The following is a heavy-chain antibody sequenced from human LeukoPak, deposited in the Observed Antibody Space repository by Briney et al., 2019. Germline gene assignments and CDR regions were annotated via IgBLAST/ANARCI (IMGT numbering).Heavy chain of an antibody. CDR1: GFTFSSYA. Sequence: GGSLRLSCAASGFTFSSYAMRWVRQAPGKGLEWVAVISYDGSNKYYADSVKGRFTISRDNSKNTLYLQMNSLRAEDTAVYYCANYGSGSPRYYWGQGTLVTVSS. D-gene: IGHD3-10*01. CDR3: ANYGSGSPRYY. V-gene: IGHV3-30-3*01. CDR2: ISYDGSNK. J-gene: IGHJ4*02.